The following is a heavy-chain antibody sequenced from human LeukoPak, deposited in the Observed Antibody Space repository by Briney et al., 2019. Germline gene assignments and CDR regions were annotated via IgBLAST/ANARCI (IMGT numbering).Heavy chain of an antibody. Sequence: KPGGSLRLSCAAFGFTFSSYSMNWVRQAPGKGLEWVSSISSSSSYIYYADSVKGRFTISRDNAKNSLYLQMNSLRAEDTAVYYCARDRTAMVTENTFPWGQGTLVTVSS. V-gene: IGHV3-21*01. CDR1: GFTFSSYS. CDR3: ARDRTAMVTENTFP. D-gene: IGHD5-18*01. CDR2: ISSSSSYI. J-gene: IGHJ5*02.